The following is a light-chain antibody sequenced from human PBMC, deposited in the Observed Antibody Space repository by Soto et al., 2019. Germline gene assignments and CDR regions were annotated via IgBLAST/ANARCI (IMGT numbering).Light chain of an antibody. Sequence: DIQMTQSPSYLLASVGDRVTLTCRASQSITTFLNWYQQKPNEAPKLLIFSATALETGVSPRFSAFASATSFTRTINNVQPEDAATYFCQKSHSTPLNFGGGTKLQIK. CDR3: QKSHSTPLN. CDR2: SAT. V-gene: IGKV1-39*01. CDR1: QSITTF. J-gene: IGKJ4*01.